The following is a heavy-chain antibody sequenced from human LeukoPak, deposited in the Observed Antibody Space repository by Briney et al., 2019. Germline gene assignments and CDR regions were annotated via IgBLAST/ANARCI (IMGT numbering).Heavy chain of an antibody. J-gene: IGHJ3*02. CDR3: AITIRESDAFDI. D-gene: IGHD2-2*02. V-gene: IGHV1-69*04. CDR1: GGTFSSYA. Sequence: GASVKVSCKASGGTFSSYASSWVRQAPGQGLEWMGRIIPILGIANYAQKFQGRVTITADKSTSTAYMELSSLRSEDTAVYYCAITIRESDAFDIWGQGTMVTVSS. CDR2: IIPILGIA.